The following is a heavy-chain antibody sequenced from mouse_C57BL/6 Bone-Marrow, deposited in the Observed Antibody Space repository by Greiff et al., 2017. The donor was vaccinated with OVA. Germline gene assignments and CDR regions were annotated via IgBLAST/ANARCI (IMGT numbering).Heavy chain of an antibody. J-gene: IGHJ3*01. CDR1: GYSFTGYY. Sequence: EVKLMESGPELVKPGASVKISCKASGYSFTGYYMNWVKQSPEKSLEWIGEINPSTGGTTYNQKFKAKATLTVDKSSSTAYMQLKSLTSEDSAVYYCASSNYIAYWGQGTLVTVSA. CDR3: ASSNYIAY. D-gene: IGHD2-5*01. CDR2: INPSTGGT. V-gene: IGHV1-42*01.